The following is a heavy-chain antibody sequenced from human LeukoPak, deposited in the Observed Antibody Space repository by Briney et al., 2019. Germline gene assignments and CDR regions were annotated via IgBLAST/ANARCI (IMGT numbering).Heavy chain of an antibody. CDR1: GLTFTDYS. CDR2: INPTSTSI. D-gene: IGHD3-10*01. J-gene: IGHJ5*01. Sequence: GGSLRLSCVVSGLTFTDYSINRVRRAPGKGLEWDSSINPTSTSIYYADAVRGRFTIPRDDAKSSLYLQMDSLRAEDTAVYYCVRLRRNSDRSYYYYYYDSWGQGILVTVSS. CDR3: VRLRRNSDRSYYYYYYDS. V-gene: IGHV3-21*01.